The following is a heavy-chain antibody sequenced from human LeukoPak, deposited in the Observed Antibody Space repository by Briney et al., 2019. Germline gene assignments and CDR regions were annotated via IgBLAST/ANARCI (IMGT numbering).Heavy chain of an antibody. CDR2: FYYSGNT. V-gene: IGHV4-59*08. Sequence: SETLSLTCIVSGDSISSYYWSWIRQSPGRGLECIGYFYYSGNTNYNPSLKSRVTMSVDMSKSQFSLKLSSVTAADTAVYYCATNGNPGRNWFDPWGQGTLVTVSS. J-gene: IGHJ5*02. CDR3: ATNGNPGRNWFDP. CDR1: GDSISSYY. D-gene: IGHD1-26*01.